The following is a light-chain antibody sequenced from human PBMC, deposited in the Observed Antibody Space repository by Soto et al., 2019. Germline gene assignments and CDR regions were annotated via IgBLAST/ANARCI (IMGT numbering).Light chain of an antibody. CDR2: DVS. Sequence: QSALTQPASVSGSPGQSITISWTGTSSDVGGYNYVSWYQQHPGKAPKLMIYDVSNRPSGVSNRFSGSKSGNTASLTISGLQAEDEADYYCSSYTSSSTLLYVFGTGTKLTVL. CDR1: SSDVGGYNY. CDR3: SSYTSSSTLLYV. V-gene: IGLV2-14*01. J-gene: IGLJ1*01.